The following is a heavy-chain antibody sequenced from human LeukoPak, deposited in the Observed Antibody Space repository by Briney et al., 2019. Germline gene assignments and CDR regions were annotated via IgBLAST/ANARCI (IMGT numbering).Heavy chain of an antibody. CDR3: ARESTLGSPYCFDF. Sequence: NPLETLTLTCTVSGGSMTYYFWSWVRQPAGKGLEWIGRIYTNDNSNYNPSLKSRVTMSIDTSKNQFSLRLRSVTAADTAIYYCARESTLGSPYCFDFWGPGTRVTVSS. J-gene: IGHJ4*02. CDR1: GGSMTYYF. CDR2: IYTNDNS. D-gene: IGHD3-10*01. V-gene: IGHV4-4*07.